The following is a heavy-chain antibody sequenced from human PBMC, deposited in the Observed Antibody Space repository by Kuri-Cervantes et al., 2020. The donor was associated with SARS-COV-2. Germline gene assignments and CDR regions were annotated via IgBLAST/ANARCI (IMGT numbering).Heavy chain of an antibody. CDR3: ARDGRGRVAFDY. V-gene: IGHV1-2*02. D-gene: IGHD2-15*01. Sequence: ASVKVSCKASGYTFTGYYMHWVRQAPGQGLEWMGWINPDSGGTKYAQKFQGRVTMTRDTSIRTAYMELSSLRSDDTAVYYCARDGRGRVAFDYWGQGTLVTVSS. CDR2: INPDSGGT. J-gene: IGHJ4*02. CDR1: GYTFTGYY.